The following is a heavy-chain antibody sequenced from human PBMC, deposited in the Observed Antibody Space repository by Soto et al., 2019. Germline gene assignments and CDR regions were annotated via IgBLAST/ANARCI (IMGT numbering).Heavy chain of an antibody. J-gene: IGHJ1*01. CDR2: ISGDGSAT. D-gene: IGHD3-22*01. Sequence: QVQLVESGGGVVQPEGSLRLSCTASGFIFSNYVFHWVRQNPGKGLEWVVGISGDGSATHYADSVKGRFTISRDNSKNTLSLQMNSLRTEDTAVYYCAREDESSGMAGTFHNWGQGTLVTVSS. CDR1: GFIFSNYV. V-gene: IGHV3-30*04. CDR3: AREDESSGMAGTFHN.